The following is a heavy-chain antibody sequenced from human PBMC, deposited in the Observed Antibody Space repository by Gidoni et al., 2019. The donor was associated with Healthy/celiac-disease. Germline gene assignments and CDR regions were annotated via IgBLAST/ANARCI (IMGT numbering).Heavy chain of an antibody. CDR2: IKQDGSEK. D-gene: IGHD1-7*01. CDR3: ARKGIGLELLDYYYYYMDV. V-gene: IGHV3-7*01. CDR1: GFTFSSYW. J-gene: IGHJ6*03. Sequence: EVQLVESGGGLVQPGGSLRLSCAASGFTFSSYWMSWVRQAPGKGLEWVANIKQDGSEKYYVDSVKGRFTISRDNAKNSLYLQMNSLRAEDTAVYYCARKGIGLELLDYYYYYMDVWGKGTTVTVSS.